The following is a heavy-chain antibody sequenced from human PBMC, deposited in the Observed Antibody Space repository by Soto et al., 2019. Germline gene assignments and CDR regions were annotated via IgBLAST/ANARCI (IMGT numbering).Heavy chain of an antibody. D-gene: IGHD6-13*01. Sequence: TLSLTCTVSGGSISSYYWSWIRQPPGKGLEWIGYIYYSASTNYNPSLKSRVTISVDTSKNQFSLKLSSVTAADTAVYYCASSNIAAAGFYYYGMDVWGRGTTVTVSS. CDR3: ASSNIAAAGFYYYGMDV. CDR1: GGSISSYY. V-gene: IGHV4-59*01. CDR2: IYYSAST. J-gene: IGHJ6*02.